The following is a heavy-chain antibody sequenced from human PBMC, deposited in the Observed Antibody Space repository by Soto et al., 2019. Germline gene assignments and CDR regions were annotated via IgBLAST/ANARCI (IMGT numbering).Heavy chain of an antibody. CDR2: IIPKFGAP. CDR3: ARSEYSSLAGFSYYGMDA. CDR1: GDTFSNYA. V-gene: IGHV1-69*06. J-gene: IGHJ6*02. D-gene: IGHD5-12*01. Sequence: QEHLAQSGPEVKEPGSSVRVSCTASGDTFSNYAINWVRQAPGQGLEWVGGIIPKFGAPSYTQKFRARVFITADKSTSTAYMELHSLRSDDTAVYYCARSEYSSLAGFSYYGMDAWGQGTMVTVSS.